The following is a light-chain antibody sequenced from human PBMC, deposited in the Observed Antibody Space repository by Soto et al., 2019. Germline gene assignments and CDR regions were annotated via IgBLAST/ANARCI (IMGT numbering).Light chain of an antibody. CDR1: QGIDNY. CDR2: AAS. Sequence: DIQMNQSPSSLSASVGDRVIITCRASQGIDNYLAWYQQRPGKVPKLLIYAASTLQSGVPSRFSGSGSGTEFTLTISSLQPEDVASYYCQKYEGVPLTFGGGTRVESK. V-gene: IGKV1-27*01. J-gene: IGKJ4*01. CDR3: QKYEGVPLT.